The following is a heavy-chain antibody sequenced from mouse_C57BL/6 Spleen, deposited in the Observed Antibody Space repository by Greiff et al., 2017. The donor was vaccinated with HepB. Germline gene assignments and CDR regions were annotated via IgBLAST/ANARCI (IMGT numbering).Heavy chain of an antibody. CDR1: GYAFSSYW. V-gene: IGHV1-80*01. Sequence: QVQLKQSGAELVKPGASVKISCKASGYAFSSYWMNWVKQRPGKGLEWIGQIYPGDGDTNYNGKFKGKATLTADKSSSTAYMRPSSLTSEDSAVYFCARYWDGYFDVWGTGTTVTVSS. CDR2: IYPGDGDT. CDR3: ARYWDGYFDV. J-gene: IGHJ1*03. D-gene: IGHD4-1*01.